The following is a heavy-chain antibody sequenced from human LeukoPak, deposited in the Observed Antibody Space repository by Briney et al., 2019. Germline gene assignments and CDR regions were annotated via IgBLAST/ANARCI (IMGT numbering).Heavy chain of an antibody. D-gene: IGHD6-13*01. CDR2: ISAYNGNT. CDR3: ARDRAAAGPYYFDY. V-gene: IGHV1-18*01. J-gene: IGHJ4*02. Sequence: ASVKVSCKASGYTFTSYGISWVQQAPGQGLEWMGWISAYNGNTNYAQKLQGRVTMTTDTSTSTAYMELRSLRSDDTAVYYCARDRAAAGPYYFDYWGQGTLVTVSS. CDR1: GYTFTSYG.